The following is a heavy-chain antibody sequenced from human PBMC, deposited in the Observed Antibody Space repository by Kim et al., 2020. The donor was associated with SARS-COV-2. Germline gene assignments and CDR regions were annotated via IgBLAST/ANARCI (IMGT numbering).Heavy chain of an antibody. D-gene: IGHD4-17*01. CDR2: IIPIFGTA. J-gene: IGHJ3*02. CDR3: AREGRQLRGAFDI. CDR1: GGTFSSYA. V-gene: IGHV1-69*13. Sequence: SVKVSCKASGGTFSSYAISWVRQAPGQGLEWMGGIIPIFGTANYAQKFQGRVTITADESTSTAYMELSSLRSEDTAVYYCAREGRQLRGAFDIWGQGTMVTVSS.